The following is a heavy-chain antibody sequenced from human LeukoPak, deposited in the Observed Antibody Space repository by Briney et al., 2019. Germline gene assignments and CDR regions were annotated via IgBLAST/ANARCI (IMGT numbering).Heavy chain of an antibody. CDR1: GGSISSGGYY. J-gene: IGHJ6*02. CDR2: INYSGTT. CDR3: AISTTVTPGGYYGMDV. Sequence: SQTLSLTCIVSGGSISSGGYYWSWIRQYPGKGLEWIGYINYSGTTYYNPSLKSRLTMSVDTSDNHFSLKLSSVTAADTAVYYCAISTTVTPGGYYGMDVWGQGTTVTVSS. D-gene: IGHD4-17*01. V-gene: IGHV4-31*03.